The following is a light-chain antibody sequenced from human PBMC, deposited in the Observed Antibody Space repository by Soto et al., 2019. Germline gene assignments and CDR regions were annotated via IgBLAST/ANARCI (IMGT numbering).Light chain of an antibody. CDR3: QHYGTSLTT. J-gene: IGKJ1*01. Sequence: EIVLTQSPGTLSLSPGERATLSCGGSQTVTSNYLAWYQQKPGQAPRLLIFGASIRVTGIPDRFIGSGSGTDFTLTISRLEPEDFAVYYCQHYGTSLTTFGQGTKVDIK. V-gene: IGKV3-20*01. CDR2: GAS. CDR1: QTVTSNY.